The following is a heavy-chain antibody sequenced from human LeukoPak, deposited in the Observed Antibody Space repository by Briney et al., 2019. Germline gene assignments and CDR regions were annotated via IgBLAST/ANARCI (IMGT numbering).Heavy chain of an antibody. J-gene: IGHJ5*02. CDR1: GYTFTGYY. CDR3: ARSFWFLEWLEGLDWFDP. V-gene: IGHV1-2*02. Sequence: ASVKVSCKASGYTFTGYYMHWVRQAPGRGLEWMGWINPNSGGTNYAQEFQGRVTMTRDTSISTAYMELSRLRSDDTAVYYCARSFWFLEWLEGLDWFDPWGQGTLVTVSS. D-gene: IGHD3-3*01. CDR2: INPNSGGT.